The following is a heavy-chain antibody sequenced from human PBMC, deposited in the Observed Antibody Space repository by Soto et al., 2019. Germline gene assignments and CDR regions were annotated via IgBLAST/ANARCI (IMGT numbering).Heavy chain of an antibody. D-gene: IGHD5-18*01. Sequence: QLQLQESGSGLVKPSQTLSLTCAVSGGSISSGGYSWSWIRQPPGKGLEWIGYIYHSGSTYYNPSLKSRVTITVDRSKNQFSQRLSSVTAADTAVYYCARVEGGYSYGFDYWGQGTLVTVSS. CDR3: ARVEGGYSYGFDY. CDR2: IYHSGST. CDR1: GGSISSGGYS. V-gene: IGHV4-30-2*01. J-gene: IGHJ4*02.